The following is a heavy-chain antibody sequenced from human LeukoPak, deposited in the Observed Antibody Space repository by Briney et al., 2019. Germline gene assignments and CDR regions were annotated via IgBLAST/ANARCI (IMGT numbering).Heavy chain of an antibody. Sequence: PGRSLRLSCTASGFTFGDYTMNWFRQAPGKGLEWVGFIRSKAYGGTTEYAASVKDRFTISRDDSKCIAYLQMNSLKTEDTAVYYCTREWELPGTDFDYWGQGTLVTVSS. CDR2: IRSKAYGGTT. CDR3: TREWELPGTDFDY. CDR1: GFTFGDYT. V-gene: IGHV3-49*03. D-gene: IGHD1-26*01. J-gene: IGHJ4*02.